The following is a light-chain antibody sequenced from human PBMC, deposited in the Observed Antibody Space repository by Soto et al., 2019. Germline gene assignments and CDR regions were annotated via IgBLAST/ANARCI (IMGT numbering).Light chain of an antibody. CDR2: EVT. Sequence: QSVLTQPPSASGSLGQSVTISCTGTSRDVGPYKYVSWYQQYPRKAPKLIIYEVTKRPSGVPDRFSGSKSGNTASLTFSGLQADDEADYYWSSYGGSYNNYDFGTGTKVSVL. CDR3: SSYGGSYNNYD. CDR1: SRDVGPYKY. J-gene: IGLJ1*01. V-gene: IGLV2-8*01.